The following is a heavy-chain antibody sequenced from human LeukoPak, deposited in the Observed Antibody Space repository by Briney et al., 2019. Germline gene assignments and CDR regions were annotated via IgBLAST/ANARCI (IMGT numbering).Heavy chain of an antibody. V-gene: IGHV1-69*13. J-gene: IGHJ4*02. CDR2: IIPIFGTA. CDR1: GGTFSSYA. D-gene: IGHD5-18*01. CDR3: AADDKRPTAIALHY. Sequence: SVKVSCKASGGTFSSYAISWVRQAPGQGLEWMGGIIPIFGTANYAQKFQGRVTITADESTSTAYMELSSLRSEDTAVYYCAADDKRPTAIALHYWGQGTLVTVSS.